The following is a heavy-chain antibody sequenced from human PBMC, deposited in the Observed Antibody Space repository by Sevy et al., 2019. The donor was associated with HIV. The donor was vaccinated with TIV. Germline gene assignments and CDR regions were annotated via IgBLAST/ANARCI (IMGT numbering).Heavy chain of an antibody. CDR2: FDEDGEI. V-gene: IGHV1-24*01. CDR3: ATDIVVGRDY. J-gene: IGHJ4*02. CDR1: GYTLTALS. Sequence: ASVKVSCKVSGYTLTALSTHWVRQAPGKGLEWMGGFDEDGEIMYAQKFQGRVTMTEDTSTDTAYMELSSLRSEDTAMYYCATDIVVGRDYWGQGTLVTVSS. D-gene: IGHD2-2*01.